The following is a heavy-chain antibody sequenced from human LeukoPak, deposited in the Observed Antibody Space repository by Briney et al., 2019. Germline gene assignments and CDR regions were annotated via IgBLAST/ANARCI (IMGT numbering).Heavy chain of an antibody. CDR1: GFTFSSYS. CDR3: ARDRGIVVVSNWFDP. CDR2: ISSSSSYI. Sequence: GGSLRLSCAASGFTFSSYSMNWVRQAPGKGLEWVSSISSSSSYIYYADSVKGRFTISRDNAKNSLYLQMNSLRAEDTAVYYCARDRGIVVVSNWFDPWGQGTLVTVPS. J-gene: IGHJ5*02. V-gene: IGHV3-21*01. D-gene: IGHD2-21*01.